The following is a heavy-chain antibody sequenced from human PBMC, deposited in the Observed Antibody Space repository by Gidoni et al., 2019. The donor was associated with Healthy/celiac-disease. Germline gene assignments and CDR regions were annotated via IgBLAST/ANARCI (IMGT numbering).Heavy chain of an antibody. Sequence: QVQLQQWGAGLLKPSETLSLTCAVYGGSFSGYYWSWIRQPPGKGLEWIGEINHSGSTNYNPSLKSRVTRSVDTSKNQFSLKLSSVTAADTAVYYCARGRPTRYGMDVWGQGTTVTVSS. CDR1: GGSFSGYY. CDR3: ARGRPTRYGMDV. V-gene: IGHV4-34*01. CDR2: INHSGST. J-gene: IGHJ6*02.